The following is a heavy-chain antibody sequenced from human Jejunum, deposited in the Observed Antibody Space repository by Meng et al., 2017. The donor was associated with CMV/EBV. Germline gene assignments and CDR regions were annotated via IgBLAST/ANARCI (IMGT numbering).Heavy chain of an antibody. J-gene: IGHJ6*02. CDR1: FTIST. Sequence: FTISTLHWVRPAAGEGLEWVTLISHDGSNKSFADPVKGRFTISRDNSKNTLHLQMNSLRAEDTAVYYCARDPTYSSGRYVDAPDVWGQGTTVTVSS. V-gene: IGHV3-30-3*01. CDR2: ISHDGSNK. CDR3: ARDPTYSSGRYVDAPDV. D-gene: IGHD6-13*01.